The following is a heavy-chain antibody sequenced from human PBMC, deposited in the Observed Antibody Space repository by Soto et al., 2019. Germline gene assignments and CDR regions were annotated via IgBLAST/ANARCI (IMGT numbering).Heavy chain of an antibody. J-gene: IGHJ1*01. CDR3: AKEASIAVAGRNGYVQH. Sequence: EVQLLESGGGLVQPGGSLRLSCAASGFTFSSYALTWVRQAPGKGLEWVSAVSGSGGSTNYADSVKGRFIISRDNSKNTLYLQMNSLRAEDTAVYYCAKEASIAVAGRNGYVQHWGQGILVTVSS. CDR2: VSGSGGST. D-gene: IGHD6-13*01. V-gene: IGHV3-23*01. CDR1: GFTFSSYA.